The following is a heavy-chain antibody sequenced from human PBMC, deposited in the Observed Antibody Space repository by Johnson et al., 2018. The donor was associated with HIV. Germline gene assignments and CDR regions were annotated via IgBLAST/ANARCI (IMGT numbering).Heavy chain of an antibody. D-gene: IGHD3-16*01. CDR3: ARRGVRYALDI. Sequence: VQLVESGGGLVQPGGSLRLSCAASGFTFSSYAMHWVRQAPGQGLEYVSAISSDWGTTYYATSVKGRFTISRYNSKNTLYLQMNSRRAEYTAVYYCARRGVRYALDIWGQGTMVTVSS. V-gene: IGHV3-64*01. CDR2: ISSDWGTT. CDR1: GFTFSSYA. J-gene: IGHJ3*02.